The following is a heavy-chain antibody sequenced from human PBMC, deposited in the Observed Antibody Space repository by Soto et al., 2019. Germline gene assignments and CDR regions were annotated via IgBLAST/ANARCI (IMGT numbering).Heavy chain of an antibody. V-gene: IGHV3-21*01. J-gene: IGHJ5*02. CDR1: GFTFSSYS. D-gene: IGHD6-13*01. CDR2: ISSSDNYI. Sequence: PGGSLRLSCAASGFTFSSYSMNWVRQAPGKGLEWVSSISSSDNYIYYADSVKGRFTISRDNAKKSLYLQMNSLRAEDTAVYYCARDVADWFDPWGQGTLVTVSS. CDR3: ARDVADWFDP.